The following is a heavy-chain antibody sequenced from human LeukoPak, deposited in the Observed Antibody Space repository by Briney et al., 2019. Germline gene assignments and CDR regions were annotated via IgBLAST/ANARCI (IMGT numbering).Heavy chain of an antibody. Sequence: GASVKVSCKASGYTFTGYYMHWVRQAPGQGLEWMGRINPDSGGTNYAQKFQGRVTMTRDTSISTAYMELSRLRSDDTAVYYCARDLTRDIVVVPAEGWFDPWGQGTLVTVSS. D-gene: IGHD2-2*01. CDR1: GYTFTGYY. J-gene: IGHJ5*02. V-gene: IGHV1-2*06. CDR3: ARDLTRDIVVVPAEGWFDP. CDR2: INPDSGGT.